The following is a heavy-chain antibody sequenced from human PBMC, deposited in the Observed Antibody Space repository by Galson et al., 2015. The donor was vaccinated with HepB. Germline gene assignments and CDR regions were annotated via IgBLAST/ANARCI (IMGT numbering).Heavy chain of an antibody. CDR3: ARDLVLEQWLLPLLSPCYFDY. CDR1: GFTFSRYS. D-gene: IGHD6-19*01. Sequence: SLRLSCAASGFTFSRYSMNWVRQAPGKGLEWVSYISNSDGTIYYADSVKGRFTISRDNAKNSLYLQMNSLRAEDTAVYYCARDLVLEQWLLPLLSPCYFDYWGQGTLVTVSS. J-gene: IGHJ4*02. V-gene: IGHV3-48*01. CDR2: ISNSDGTI.